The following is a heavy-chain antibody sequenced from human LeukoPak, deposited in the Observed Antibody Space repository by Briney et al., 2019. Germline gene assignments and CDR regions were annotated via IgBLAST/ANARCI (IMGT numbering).Heavy chain of an antibody. CDR1: GGSISSGDYY. Sequence: PSETLSLTCTVSGGSISSGDYYWSWIRQPPGKGLEWIGYIYYSGSTYYNPSLKSRVTISVDTSKNQFSLKLSSVTAADTAVYYCARESLTSYYYYGMDVWGKGTTVTVSS. CDR3: ARESLTSYYYYGMDV. J-gene: IGHJ6*04. D-gene: IGHD3-9*01. CDR2: IYYSGST. V-gene: IGHV4-30-4*01.